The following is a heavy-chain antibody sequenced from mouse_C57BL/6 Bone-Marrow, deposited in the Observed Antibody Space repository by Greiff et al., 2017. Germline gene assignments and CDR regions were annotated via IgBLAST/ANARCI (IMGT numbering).Heavy chain of an antibody. CDR2: IRLKSDNYAT. D-gene: IGHD1-1*02. CDR3: TGLWAWFAY. J-gene: IGHJ3*01. CDR1: GFTFSNYW. Sequence: EVKLVESGGGLVQPGGSMKLSCVASGFTFSNYWMNWVRQSPEKGLEWVAQIRLKSDNYATHYAESVKGRFTISRDDSKSSVYLQMNNLRAEDTGIYYCTGLWAWFAYWGQGTLVTVPA. V-gene: IGHV6-3*01.